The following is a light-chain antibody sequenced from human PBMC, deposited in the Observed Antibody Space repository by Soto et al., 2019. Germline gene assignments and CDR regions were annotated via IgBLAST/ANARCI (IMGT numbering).Light chain of an antibody. CDR2: DAS. V-gene: IGKV1-5*01. Sequence: DIPMTQSPSALSASVGDRVTITCRASLPIGSSLAWYQHKPGKAPKLLIFDASTLQTGVSSRFSGSGFGTDFTLTISNLQPDDFATYYCQQHNDYSPVTFGEGTKLEIK. J-gene: IGKJ2*01. CDR3: QQHNDYSPVT. CDR1: LPIGSS.